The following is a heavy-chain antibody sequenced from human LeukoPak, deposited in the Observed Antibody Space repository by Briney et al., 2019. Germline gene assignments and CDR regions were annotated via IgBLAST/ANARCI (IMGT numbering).Heavy chain of an antibody. D-gene: IGHD3-9*01. CDR2: INPNNGDT. V-gene: IGHV1-2*07. CDR1: GYTFSGYY. J-gene: IGHJ4*02. CDR3: ARVSNYYDSTDYLDH. Sequence: ASVKVSCKASGYTFSGYYIHWIRQAPGQGLEWMGWINPNNGDTKYAHTFHGRVTMTRDTSIRTAYMELSGLRYDDTALYYCARVSNYYDSTDYLDHWGQGSQIIVSS.